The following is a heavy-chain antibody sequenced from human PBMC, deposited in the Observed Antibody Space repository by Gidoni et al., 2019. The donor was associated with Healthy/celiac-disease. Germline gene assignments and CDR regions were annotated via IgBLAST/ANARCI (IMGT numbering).Heavy chain of an antibody. CDR3: ARGNIVVVPAAIVDYYYYGMDV. Sequence: QVQLQQWGAGLLKPSETLSLTCAVYVGSFSAYYWRWTRQPPGKVLEWIGDSNHSGSSNYNPTLKSRVTISVDTSKIQFSRKLSSVTAADTAVYYCARGNIVVVPAAIVDYYYYGMDVWGQGTTVTVSS. CDR1: VGSFSAYY. J-gene: IGHJ6*02. CDR2: SNHSGSS. V-gene: IGHV4-34*01. D-gene: IGHD2-2*02.